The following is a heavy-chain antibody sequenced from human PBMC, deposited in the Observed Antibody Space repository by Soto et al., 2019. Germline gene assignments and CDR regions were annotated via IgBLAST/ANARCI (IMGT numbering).Heavy chain of an antibody. Sequence: GGSLRLSCAASGFTVSSNYMSWVRQAPGKGLEWVSVIYSGGSTYYADSVKGRFTISRDNSKNTLYLQMNSLRAEDTAVYYCARDRYDILTGYYGPNYYYYYMDVWGKGTTVTVS. CDR3: ARDRYDILTGYYGPNYYYYYMDV. CDR1: GFTVSSNY. CDR2: IYSGGST. V-gene: IGHV3-66*01. J-gene: IGHJ6*03. D-gene: IGHD3-9*01.